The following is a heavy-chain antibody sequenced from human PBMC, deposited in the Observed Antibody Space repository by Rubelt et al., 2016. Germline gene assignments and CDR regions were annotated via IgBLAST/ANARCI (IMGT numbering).Heavy chain of an antibody. J-gene: IGHJ5*02. Sequence: VRQAPGKGLEWVSYISSSSSTIYYADSVKGRFTISRDNAKNSLYLQMNSLRDEDTAVYYCAREIVVVAATLVSWFDPWGQGTLVTVSS. D-gene: IGHD2-15*01. V-gene: IGHV3-48*02. CDR3: AREIVVVAATLVSWFDP. CDR2: ISSSSSTI.